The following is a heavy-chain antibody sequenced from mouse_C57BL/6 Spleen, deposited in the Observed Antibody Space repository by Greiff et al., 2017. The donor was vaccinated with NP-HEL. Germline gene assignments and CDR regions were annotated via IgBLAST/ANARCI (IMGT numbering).Heavy chain of an antibody. CDR2: IDPSDSET. D-gene: IGHD1-1*01. J-gene: IGHJ1*03. CDR3: ARARITKDFDV. V-gene: IGHV1-52*01. CDR1: GYTFTSYW. Sequence: QVQLQQPGAELVRPGSSVKLSCKASGYTFTSYWMHWVKQRPIQGLEWIGNIDPSDSETHYNQKFKDKATLTVDKSSSTAYMQLSSLTSEDSAVYYCARARITKDFDVWGTGTTVTVSS.